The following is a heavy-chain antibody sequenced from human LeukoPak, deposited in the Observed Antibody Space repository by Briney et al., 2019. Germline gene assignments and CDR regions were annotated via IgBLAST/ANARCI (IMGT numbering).Heavy chain of an antibody. CDR2: IYYSVSK. D-gene: IGHD6-19*01. J-gene: IGHJ4*02. V-gene: IGHV4-59*01. CDR3: ARHYPVAGFDY. Sequence: SETLSPTCIVAGDSISSFYWSWIRQTPGKGLEWIGYIYYSVSKNYHPSLKTRVTISVDTPKAQLTLNLSSVTAADTAVYYCARHYPVAGFDYRGRGILVTVSS. CDR1: GDSISSFY.